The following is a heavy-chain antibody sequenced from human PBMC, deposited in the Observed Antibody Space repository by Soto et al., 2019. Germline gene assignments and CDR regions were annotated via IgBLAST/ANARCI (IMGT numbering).Heavy chain of an antibody. CDR3: AKDGGYGSGSYYSDD. D-gene: IGHD3-10*01. J-gene: IGHJ4*02. V-gene: IGHV3-23*01. Sequence: EVPLLESGGGLVQPGGSLRLSCAASGFTFSSYAMSWVRQAPGKGLEWVSTTSRSGGSTYYADSVKGRFTISRDNSKNTFYLQMNSLRAEDMAVYYCAKDGGYGSGSYYSDDWGQGTLVTVSS. CDR1: GFTFSSYA. CDR2: TSRSGGST.